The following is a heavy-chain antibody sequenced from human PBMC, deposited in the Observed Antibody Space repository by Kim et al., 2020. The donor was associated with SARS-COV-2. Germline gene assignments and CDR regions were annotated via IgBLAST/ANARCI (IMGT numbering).Heavy chain of an antibody. D-gene: IGHD6-19*01. CDR2: ISGSGGST. J-gene: IGHJ4*02. Sequence: GGSLRLSCAASGFTFSSYAMSWVRQAPGKGLEWVSAISGSGGSTYYADSVKGRFTISRDNSKNTLYLQMKSLRAEDTAVYYCAKATGYSSGWHPIDDYWGQGTLVTVSS. CDR1: GFTFSSYA. V-gene: IGHV3-23*01. CDR3: AKATGYSSGWHPIDDY.